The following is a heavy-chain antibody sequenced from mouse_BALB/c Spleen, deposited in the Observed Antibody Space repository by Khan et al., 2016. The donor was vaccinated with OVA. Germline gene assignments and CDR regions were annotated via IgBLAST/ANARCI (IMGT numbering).Heavy chain of an antibody. V-gene: IGHV14-3*02. CDR2: TDPANGNT. J-gene: IGHJ2*01. CDR3: RISKINA. Sequence: VQLKESGAELVKPAASLKLSCTASGYNIKDIYIHWVKQRPEKGLERIRRTDPANGNTKYDPKFKGKATITADTSSITAYLQLSSLTSEDTAVYYCRISKINAWGQGTTLTVSS. CDR1: GYNIKDIY.